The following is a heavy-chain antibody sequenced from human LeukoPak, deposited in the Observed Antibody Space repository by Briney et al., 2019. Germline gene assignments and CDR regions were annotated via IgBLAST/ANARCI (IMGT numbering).Heavy chain of an antibody. D-gene: IGHD6-19*01. V-gene: IGHV3-23*01. J-gene: IGHJ4*02. CDR3: TRLALVTSSGAFSDY. CDR2: TVHSGSGT. Sequence: GGSLRLSCAASEFTFSSHDMRWVRQAPGKGLEWVSSTVHSGSGTYYADSVKGRFTISRDNSKNTLFLQMNSLSAEDTAVYYCTRLALVTSSGAFSDYWGQGTLVTVSS. CDR1: EFTFSSHD.